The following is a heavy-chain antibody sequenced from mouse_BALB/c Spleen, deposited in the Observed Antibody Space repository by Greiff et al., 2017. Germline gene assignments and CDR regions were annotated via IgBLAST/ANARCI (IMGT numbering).Heavy chain of an antibody. Sequence: VMLVESGPGLVAPSQSLSITCTVSGFSLTGYGVNWVRQPPGKGLEWLGMIWGDGSTDYNSALKSRLSISKDNSKSQVFLKMNSLQTDDTARYYCARDPPLLLYAMDYWGQGTSVTVSS. CDR1: GFSLTGYG. CDR2: IWGDGST. V-gene: IGHV2-6-7*01. J-gene: IGHJ4*01. D-gene: IGHD2-3*01. CDR3: ARDPPLLLYAMDY.